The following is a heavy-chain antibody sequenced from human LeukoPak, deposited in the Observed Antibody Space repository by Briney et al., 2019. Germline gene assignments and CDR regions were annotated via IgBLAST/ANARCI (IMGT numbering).Heavy chain of an antibody. V-gene: IGHV4-59*01. D-gene: IGHD4-11*01. Sequence: SETLSLTCTVSGGSISSYYWSWIRQPPGKGLEWIGYIYYSGSTNYNPSLKSRVTISVDTSKNQFSLKLSSVTAADTAVYYCARAPGLPYYYYYTDVWGKGTTVTVSS. CDR2: IYYSGST. CDR1: GGSISSYY. J-gene: IGHJ6*03. CDR3: ARAPGLPYYYYYTDV.